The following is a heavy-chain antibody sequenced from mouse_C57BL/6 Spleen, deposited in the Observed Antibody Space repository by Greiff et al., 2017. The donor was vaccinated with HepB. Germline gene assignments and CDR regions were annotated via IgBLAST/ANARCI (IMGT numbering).Heavy chain of an antibody. V-gene: IGHV2-6-1*01. CDR1: GFSLTSYG. CDR3: ARQEGYDGYDRAWFAY. D-gene: IGHD2-3*01. CDR2: IWSDGST. Sequence: QVQLKESGPGLVAPSQSLSTTCTVSGFSLTSYGVHWVRQPPGKGLEWLVVIWSDGSTTYNSALKSRLSISKDNSKSQVFLKRNSLQTDDTAMYYCARQEGYDGYDRAWFAYWGQGTLVTVSA. J-gene: IGHJ3*01.